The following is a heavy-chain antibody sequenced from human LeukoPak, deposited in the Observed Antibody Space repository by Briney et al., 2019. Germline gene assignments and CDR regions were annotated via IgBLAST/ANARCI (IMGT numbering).Heavy chain of an antibody. D-gene: IGHD3-10*01. CDR2: IYPGDSDT. V-gene: IGHV5-51*01. J-gene: IGHJ6*02. CDR1: GYSFTSYW. CDR3: ARHHDRITMVRGVIFYGMDV. Sequence: GKSLKISCKGSGYSFTSYWIGWVRQMPGKGLEWMGIIYPGDSDTRYSPSFQGQVTISADKSISTAYLQWSSLKASDTAMYYRARHHDRITMVRGVIFYGMDVWGQGTTVAVSS.